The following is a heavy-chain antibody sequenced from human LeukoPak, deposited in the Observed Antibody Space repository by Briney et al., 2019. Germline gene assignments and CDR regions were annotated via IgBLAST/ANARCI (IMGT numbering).Heavy chain of an antibody. CDR1: GFTFSSYG. V-gene: IGHV3-30*18. J-gene: IGHJ6*02. CDR2: ISLDGSNK. Sequence: GRSLRLSCAASGFTFSSYGMHWVRQAPGKGLEWVAVISLDGSNKYYADSVKGRFTISRDNSKNTLYLQMNSLRAEDTAVYYCAKYYASNYYYGMDVWGQGTTVTVSS. CDR3: AKYYASNYYYGMDV. D-gene: IGHD3-10*01.